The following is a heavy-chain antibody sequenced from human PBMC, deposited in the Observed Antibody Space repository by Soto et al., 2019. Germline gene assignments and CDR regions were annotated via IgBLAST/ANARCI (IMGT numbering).Heavy chain of an antibody. D-gene: IGHD3-9*01. CDR1: GGTFSSNV. J-gene: IGHJ4*02. CDR2: IIPIFGTA. Sequence: SVKVSCKASGGTFSSNVISWVRQAPGQGLEWMGGIIPIFGTANYAQKFQGRVTITADEATSTAYMELSSLRSDDTAVYYCARGPQGDILTGYYKYVDYWGQGTLVTVSS. V-gene: IGHV1-69*13. CDR3: ARGPQGDILTGYYKYVDY.